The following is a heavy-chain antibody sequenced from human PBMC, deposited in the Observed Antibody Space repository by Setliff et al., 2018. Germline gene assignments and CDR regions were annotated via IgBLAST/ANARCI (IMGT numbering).Heavy chain of an antibody. V-gene: IGHV1-18*01. Sequence: ASVKVSCKASGYTLINYGISWVRQAPGQGLEWMGWISGYTGNTNYAQKFQGRVTTTTDTSTNTAYMELKSLRSDDTAVYYCSRLVRYCTTTTCQRASGAELWGQGTLVTVSS. CDR3: SRLVRYCTTTTCQRASGAEL. CDR2: ISGYTGNT. J-gene: IGHJ4*02. CDR1: GYTLINYG. D-gene: IGHD2-8*01.